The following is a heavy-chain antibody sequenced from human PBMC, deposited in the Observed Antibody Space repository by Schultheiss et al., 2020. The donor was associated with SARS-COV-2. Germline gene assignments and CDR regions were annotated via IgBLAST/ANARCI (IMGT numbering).Heavy chain of an antibody. J-gene: IGHJ4*02. CDR1: GFTFSSYA. V-gene: IGHV3-23*01. Sequence: GGSLRLSCAASGFTFSSYAMSWVRQAPGKGLEWVSSISSSSSYIYYADSVKGRFTISRDNSKNTLYLQMNSLRAEDTAVYYCAKFIGGWPSPAASLDYWGQGTLVTVSS. D-gene: IGHD6-19*01. CDR2: ISSSSSYI. CDR3: AKFIGGWPSPAASLDY.